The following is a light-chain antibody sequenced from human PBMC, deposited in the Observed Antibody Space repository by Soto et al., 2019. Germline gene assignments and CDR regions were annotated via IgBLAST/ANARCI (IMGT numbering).Light chain of an antibody. J-gene: IGKJ4*01. V-gene: IGKV1-8*01. CDR1: QGISSY. CDR3: QQYYSYPPVT. CDR2: AAS. Sequence: AIRMTQSPSSPSASTGDRVTITCRASQGISSYLAWYQQKPGKAPKLLIYAASTLQSGVPSRFSGSGSGTDFTLTISCLQSEDFATYYCQQYYSYPPVTFGGGTKVEIK.